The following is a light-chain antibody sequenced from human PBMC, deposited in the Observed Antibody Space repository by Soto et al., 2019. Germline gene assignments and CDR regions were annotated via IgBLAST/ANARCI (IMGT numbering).Light chain of an antibody. V-gene: IGKV3-20*01. J-gene: IGKJ1*01. CDR1: QSVSSNY. CDR2: HAS. Sequence: EIVSTQSPGTLSLSPGERATLSCRASQSVSSNYLAWYQQKPGQAPRLLIYHASSRATGIPDRFGGSGSGTDFTLTISRLEAADFAVYYCHQYDTSWTFGQGTKVDIK. CDR3: HQYDTSWT.